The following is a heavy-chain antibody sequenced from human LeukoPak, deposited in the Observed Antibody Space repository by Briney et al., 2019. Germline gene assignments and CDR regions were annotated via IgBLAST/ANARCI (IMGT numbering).Heavy chain of an antibody. Sequence: SETLSLTRTVSGGSINTYYWSWIRQPPGKGLEWIGYIYHSGSTNTNYNPSLKSRVTISVDTSKNHFSLRLSSVTAADTAVYYCARGDSWFDPWGQGTLVTVSS. D-gene: IGHD2-15*01. CDR3: ARGDSWFDP. CDR2: IYHSGSTNT. V-gene: IGHV4-59*01. CDR1: GGSINTYY. J-gene: IGHJ5*02.